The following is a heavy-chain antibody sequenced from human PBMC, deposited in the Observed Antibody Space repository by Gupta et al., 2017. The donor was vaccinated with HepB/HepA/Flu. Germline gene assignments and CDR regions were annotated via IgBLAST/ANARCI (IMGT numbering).Heavy chain of an antibody. Sequence: QVQLVESGGGVVQPGRSLRLSCAASGFTFSSYGMHWVRQVPGKGLEWVAVISYDGSNKYYADYVKGRFTISRDNSKNTLYLQMNSLRAEDTAVYYCAKEEGDGLESYYYGMDVWGQGTTVTVSS. CDR3: AKEEGDGLESYYYGMDV. J-gene: IGHJ6*02. CDR1: GFTFSSYG. D-gene: IGHD4-11*01. CDR2: ISYDGSNK. V-gene: IGHV3-30*18.